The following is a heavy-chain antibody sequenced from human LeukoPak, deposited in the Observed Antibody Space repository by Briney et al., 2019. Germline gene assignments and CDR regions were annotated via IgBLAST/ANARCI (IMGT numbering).Heavy chain of an antibody. J-gene: IGHJ5*02. CDR3: ARRGRYSSSWYKGHNWFDP. CDR1: GYTFTGYY. CDR2: INPNSCGT. D-gene: IGHD6-13*01. Sequence: ASVKVSCKASGYTFTGYYMHWVRQAPGQGLEWMGWINPNSCGTNYAQKFQGRVTITRDTSISTAYMELRRLRCDDTAVYYCARRGRYSSSWYKGHNWFDPWGQGTLVTVSS. V-gene: IGHV1-2*02.